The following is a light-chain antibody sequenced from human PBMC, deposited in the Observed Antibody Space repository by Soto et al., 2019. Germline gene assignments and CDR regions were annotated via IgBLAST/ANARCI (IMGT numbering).Light chain of an antibody. CDR1: QSISSGS. J-gene: IGKJ3*01. Sequence: EFVLTQSPGTVSLSPGERATLSCRASQSISSGSLAWYQQRLGQAPRLLIFGASSRATGIPDRFSGSGSGTDFTLTISSLEPEEFALDYCQHYGSSPYTFGPGTKV. CDR2: GAS. V-gene: IGKV3-20*01. CDR3: QHYGSSPYT.